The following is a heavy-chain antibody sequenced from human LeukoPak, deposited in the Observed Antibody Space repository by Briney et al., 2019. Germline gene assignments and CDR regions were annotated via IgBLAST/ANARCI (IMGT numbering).Heavy chain of an antibody. D-gene: IGHD3-10*01. V-gene: IGHV3-7*01. J-gene: IGHJ5*02. CDR1: GFTLCNYW. CDR2: IKQDGSEK. Sequence: GGSLRLSCAASGFTLCNYWMSWVRQAPGKGLECVANIKQDGSEKSYVDSVKGRFTITRDNGKNSLYIQMNSLRAEDTAVYYCARTPYGSGTYSPCDLWGQGTLVTVSS. CDR3: ARTPYGSGTYSPCDL.